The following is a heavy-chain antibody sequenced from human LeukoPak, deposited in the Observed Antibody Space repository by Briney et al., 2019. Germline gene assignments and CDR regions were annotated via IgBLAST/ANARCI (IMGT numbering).Heavy chain of an antibody. D-gene: IGHD3-9*01. J-gene: IGHJ4*02. CDR3: ARYSYYDILTGYSTSWYFDY. V-gene: IGHV4-34*01. CDR2: INHSGST. CDR1: GGSFSGYY. Sequence: PSETLSLTCAVYGGSFSGYYWSWIRQPPGKGLEWMGEINHSGSTNYNPSLKSRVTISVDTSKNQFSLKLSSVTAADTAVYYCARYSYYDILTGYSTSWYFDYWGQGTLVTVSS.